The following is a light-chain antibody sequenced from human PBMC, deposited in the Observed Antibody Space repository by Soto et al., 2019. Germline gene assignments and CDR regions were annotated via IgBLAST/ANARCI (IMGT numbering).Light chain of an antibody. J-gene: IGLJ3*02. CDR1: SSNIESNY. Sequence: QSVLTQPPSASGTPGQRVTISCSGSSSNIESNYVYWYQQFPGTAPKLLIYRNNQRPSGVPDRFSGSKSGTSASLAISGLRSEDEADYYCATWDDSLSSKMFGGGTQLTVL. CDR2: RNN. V-gene: IGLV1-47*01. CDR3: ATWDDSLSSKM.